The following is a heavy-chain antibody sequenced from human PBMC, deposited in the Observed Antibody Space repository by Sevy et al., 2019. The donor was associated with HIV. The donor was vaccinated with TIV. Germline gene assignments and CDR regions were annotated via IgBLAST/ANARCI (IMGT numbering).Heavy chain of an antibody. Sequence: ASVKVSCKASGGTLNNYGMNWVRQAPGQGLEWMGGIIPSAGIASYAQRNKGRAAITADTSTSTLYLEVGRLRSDDTAVYFCASVRPCGGDCYFFDTWGQGTLVTVSS. J-gene: IGHJ4*02. D-gene: IGHD2-21*02. CDR1: GGTLNNYG. V-gene: IGHV1-69*10. CDR3: ASVRPCGGDCYFFDT. CDR2: IIPSAGIA.